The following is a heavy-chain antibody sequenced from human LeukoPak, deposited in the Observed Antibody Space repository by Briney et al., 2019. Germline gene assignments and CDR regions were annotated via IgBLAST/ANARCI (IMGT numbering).Heavy chain of an antibody. CDR3: ARLKVRGSDIIVVFDI. Sequence: ASVKVSCKASGYTFTGYYMHWVRQAPGQGLEWMGWINPNSGGTKYAQKFQGRVTMTRDTSISTAYMELRNLKSDDTAMYYCARLKVRGSDIIVVFDIWGQGTMVTVSS. CDR1: GYTFTGYY. CDR2: INPNSGGT. V-gene: IGHV1-2*02. J-gene: IGHJ3*02. D-gene: IGHD3-10*01.